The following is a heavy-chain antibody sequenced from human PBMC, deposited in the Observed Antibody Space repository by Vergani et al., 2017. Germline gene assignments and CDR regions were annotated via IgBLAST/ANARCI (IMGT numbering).Heavy chain of an antibody. Sequence: EVQLLESGGGLVQPGGSLRLSCAASGFTFSSYAMSWVRQAPGKGLEWVSAISGSGGSTYYADSVKGRFTISRDNSKNTLYLQMNSLRAEDTAVYYCAKRLYDCSSYFQYWYFDLWGRGTLVTVSS. D-gene: IGHD3-22*01. J-gene: IGHJ2*01. CDR3: AKRLYDCSSYFQYWYFDL. CDR1: GFTFSSYA. V-gene: IGHV3-23*01. CDR2: ISGSGGST.